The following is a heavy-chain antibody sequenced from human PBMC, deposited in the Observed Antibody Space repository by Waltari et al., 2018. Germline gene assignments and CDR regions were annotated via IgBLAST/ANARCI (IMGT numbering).Heavy chain of an antibody. J-gene: IGHJ4*02. CDR2: MSGSTGNT. V-gene: IGHV3-23*01. CDR3: AKDQGGIDY. Sequence: EVQLLESGGDLVPPGGSLRLSCLVSGFSLVVFGVSWVRQPPGKGREWVSAMSGSTGNTFYADSVKGRFTISRDSSKNTLYLLLNNLRGEDTAMYYCAKDQGGIDYWGQGTLVTVSS. CDR1: GFSLVVFG.